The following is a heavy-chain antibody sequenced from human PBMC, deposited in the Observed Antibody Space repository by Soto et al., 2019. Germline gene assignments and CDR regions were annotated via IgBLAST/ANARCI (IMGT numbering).Heavy chain of an antibody. CDR1: GYTFTIYG. Sequence: ASVKVSCKSSGYTFTIYGISWVRQAPGQGLEWMGWISAYNGNTNYAQKLQGRVTMTTDTSTSTAYMELRSLRSDDTAVYYCARDYGSGRVMVSWFDPWGQGTLVTVSS. CDR3: ARDYGSGRVMVSWFDP. CDR2: ISAYNGNT. D-gene: IGHD3-10*01. J-gene: IGHJ5*02. V-gene: IGHV1-18*01.